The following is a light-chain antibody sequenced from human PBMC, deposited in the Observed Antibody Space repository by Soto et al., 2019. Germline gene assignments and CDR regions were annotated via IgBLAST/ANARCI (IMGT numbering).Light chain of an antibody. CDR2: DAS. Sequence: EIVLTQSPATLSLSPGERATLSCRASRSVRSYLAWYQQKPGQAPRLLIYDASNRAAGIPARFSGSGSETACTLTISHLEPEDFAVYYGQQRYAWPPITFGQGTRLEIK. V-gene: IGKV3-11*01. CDR1: RSVRSY. CDR3: QQRYAWPPIT. J-gene: IGKJ5*01.